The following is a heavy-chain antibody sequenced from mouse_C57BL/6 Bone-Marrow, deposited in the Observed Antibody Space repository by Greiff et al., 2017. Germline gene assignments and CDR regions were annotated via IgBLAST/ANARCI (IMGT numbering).Heavy chain of an antibody. J-gene: IGHJ1*03. D-gene: IGHD1-1*01. V-gene: IGHV10-1*01. CDR3: VRQGGSRYFDV. CDR2: IRSKSNNYAT. CDR1: GFSFNTYA. Sequence: EVKVVESGGGLVQPKGSLKLSCAASGFSFNTYAMNWVRQAPGKGLEWVARIRSKSNNYATYYADSVKDRFTISRDDSESMLYLQMNNLKTEDTAMYYCVRQGGSRYFDVWGTGTTVTVSS.